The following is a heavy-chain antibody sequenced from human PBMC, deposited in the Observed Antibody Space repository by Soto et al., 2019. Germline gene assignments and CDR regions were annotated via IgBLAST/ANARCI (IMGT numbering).Heavy chain of an antibody. V-gene: IGHV4-59*01. CDR2: IHYSGTT. D-gene: IGHD6-13*01. J-gene: IGHJ4*02. CDR3: AAGEASRRNLAPYYFDF. CDR1: GGSMRNYF. Sequence: SETLSLTCTVSGGSMRNYFWTWIRQPPGKGLEWIGYIHYSGTTSFFPSYNPSLRSRVTISEDTSKNQFSLKLLSVTTADTAVYFCAAGEASRRNLAPYYFDFCGQGPLVTVYS.